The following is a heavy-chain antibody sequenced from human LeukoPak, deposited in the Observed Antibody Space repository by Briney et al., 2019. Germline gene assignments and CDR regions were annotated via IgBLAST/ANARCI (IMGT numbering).Heavy chain of an antibody. CDR1: GGSISSYY. Sequence: PSETLSLTCTVSGGSISSYYWSWIRQPPGKGLEWIGYIYYSGSTNYNPSLKSRVTISVDTSKNQFSLKLSSVTAADTAVYYCARGPHIVVVTAIPQYFQHWGQGTLVTVSS. V-gene: IGHV4-59*12. D-gene: IGHD2-21*02. J-gene: IGHJ1*01. CDR2: IYYSGST. CDR3: ARGPHIVVVTAIPQYFQH.